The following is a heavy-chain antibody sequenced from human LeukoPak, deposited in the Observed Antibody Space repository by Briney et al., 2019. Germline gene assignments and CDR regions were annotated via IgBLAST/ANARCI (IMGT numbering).Heavy chain of an antibody. CDR1: GFTFSSYE. CDR3: ARDLSPDPIVGASAVNWFDP. V-gene: IGHV3-48*03. J-gene: IGHJ5*02. D-gene: IGHD1-26*01. Sequence: GGSLRLSCAASGFTFSSYEMNWVRQAPGKGLEWVSYISSSGSNIYYADSVKGRFTISRDNAKNSLYLQMNSLRAEDTAVYYCARDLSPDPIVGASAVNWFDPWGQGTLVTVSS. CDR2: ISSSGSNI.